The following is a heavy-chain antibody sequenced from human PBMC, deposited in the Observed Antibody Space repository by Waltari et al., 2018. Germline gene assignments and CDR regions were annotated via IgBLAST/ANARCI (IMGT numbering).Heavy chain of an antibody. CDR1: GYTFTSYD. CDR3: ARQVWSLDY. CDR2: IDPNSGNT. J-gene: IGHJ4*02. Sequence: QVQLVQSGAEVKKPGASVKVSCKASGYTFTSYDINWVRQATGQGLEWMGWIDPNSGNTGDAQKFQGRVTMTKSTSKSTAYMELSSLRSEDTAVYYCARQVWSLDYWGQGTLVTVSS. V-gene: IGHV1-8*01. D-gene: IGHD5-18*01.